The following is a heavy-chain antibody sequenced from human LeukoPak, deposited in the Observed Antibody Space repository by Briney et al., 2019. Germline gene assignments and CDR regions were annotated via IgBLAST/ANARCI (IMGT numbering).Heavy chain of an antibody. V-gene: IGHV3-23*01. CDR3: AKAPVTTCRGAYCYPFDY. Sequence: GGSLRLSCAASGFSFSASVMHWVRQAPGKGLEWVSAISDSGNTYHADSVKGRFTISRDSSKNTLFLQMNRLRPEDAAVYYCAKAPVTTCRGAYCYPFDYWGQGTLVTVSS. CDR2: ISDSGNT. J-gene: IGHJ4*02. CDR1: GFSFSASV. D-gene: IGHD2-21*01.